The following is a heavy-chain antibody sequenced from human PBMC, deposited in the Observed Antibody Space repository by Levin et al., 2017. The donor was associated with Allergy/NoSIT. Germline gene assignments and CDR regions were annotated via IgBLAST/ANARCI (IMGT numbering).Heavy chain of an antibody. CDR3: VRRSSSFGMDV. Sequence: GESLKISCKGSGYSFTTYWIGWVRQMPGKGLEWMGIIYPDDSDTRYSPSFQGQVTISADKSISTAYLRWSSLKASDTAMYYCVRRSSSFGMDVWGQGTTVTVSS. CDR1: GYSFTTYW. V-gene: IGHV5-51*01. D-gene: IGHD6-6*01. J-gene: IGHJ6*02. CDR2: IYPDDSDT.